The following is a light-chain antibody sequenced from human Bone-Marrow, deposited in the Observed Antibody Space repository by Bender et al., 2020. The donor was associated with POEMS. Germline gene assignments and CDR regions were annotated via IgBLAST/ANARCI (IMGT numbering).Light chain of an antibody. V-gene: IGLV2-14*02. J-gene: IGLJ3*02. CDR1: SSDVGNYNL. CDR2: DVT. CDR3: NSYTSSSTLM. Sequence: QSALIQVASVSGSPGQSITISCTGSSSDVGNYNLVSWYRQHPGKAPKLMIYDVTNRPSGVSNRFSGSKSGNTASLTISGLQAEDEADYYCNSYTSSSTLMFGGGTKLTVL.